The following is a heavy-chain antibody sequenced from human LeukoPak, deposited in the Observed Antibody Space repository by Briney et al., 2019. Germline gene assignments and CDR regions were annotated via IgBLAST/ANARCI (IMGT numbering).Heavy chain of an antibody. CDR1: GFTFRDYH. J-gene: IGHJ4*02. D-gene: IGHD5-12*01. Sequence: PGGSLRLSCAASGFTFRDYHMHWVRQAPGKGLEWVAVISYDGTITNYAASVRGRFTVSRDNSENTLYLQMDSLSAEDTAVYYCARDAGASSGYEVGELDSWGQGTPVTVSS. CDR2: ISYDGTIT. CDR3: ARDAGASSGYEVGELDS. V-gene: IGHV3-30*03.